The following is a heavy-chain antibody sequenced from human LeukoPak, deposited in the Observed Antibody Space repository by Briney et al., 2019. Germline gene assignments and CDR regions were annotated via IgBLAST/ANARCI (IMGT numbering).Heavy chain of an antibody. V-gene: IGHV4-31*03. D-gene: IGHD6-13*01. CDR1: GGSISSGGYY. Sequence: SETLSLTCTVSGGSISSGGYYWSWIRQHPGKGLEWSGYIYYSGSTYYNPSLKSRVTISVDTSKNQFSLKLSSVTAADTAVYYCAREIPRGIAAAGIDYWGQGTLVTVSS. J-gene: IGHJ4*02. CDR2: IYYSGST. CDR3: AREIPRGIAAAGIDY.